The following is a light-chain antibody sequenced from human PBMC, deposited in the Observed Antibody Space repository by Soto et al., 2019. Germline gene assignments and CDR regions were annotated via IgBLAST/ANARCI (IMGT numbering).Light chain of an antibody. V-gene: IGKV3D-15*01. CDR1: QSVSSY. Sequence: EIVMTQSPATLSVSRGDRATLSCRASQSVSSYLAWYQQKPGQAPRLLIYDASNRATGIPARFSGSGSGTEFTLTISSLQSEDFVVYSCQQYNHWPTFGQGTKVDIK. J-gene: IGKJ1*01. CDR2: DAS. CDR3: QQYNHWPT.